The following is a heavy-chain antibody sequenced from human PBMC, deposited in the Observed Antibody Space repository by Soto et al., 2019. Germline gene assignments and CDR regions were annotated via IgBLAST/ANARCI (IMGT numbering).Heavy chain of an antibody. V-gene: IGHV3-48*02. CDR3: ARDCDFWSGYYTGPNAFDI. CDR1: GFTFSSYS. CDR2: ISSSGSTI. Sequence: VQLVESGGGLVQPGGSLRLSCAASGFTFSSYSMNWVRQAPGKGLEWVSYISSSGSTIYYADSVKGRFTISRDNAKNSLYLQMNSLRDEDTAVYYCARDCDFWSGYYTGPNAFDIWGQGTMVTVSS. J-gene: IGHJ3*02. D-gene: IGHD3-3*01.